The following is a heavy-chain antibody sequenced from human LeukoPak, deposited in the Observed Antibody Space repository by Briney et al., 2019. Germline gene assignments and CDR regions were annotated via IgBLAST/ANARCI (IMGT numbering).Heavy chain of an antibody. D-gene: IGHD2-2*01. CDR3: ARVVVPAARVVAFAI. Sequence: SQTLSLTCTVSGGSISSGDYYWSWIRQPPGKGLEWIGYIYYSGSTYYNPSLKSRVTISVDTSKNQFSLKLSSVTAADTAVYYCARVVVPAARVVAFAIWGQGTMVTVSS. J-gene: IGHJ3*02. V-gene: IGHV4-30-4*01. CDR2: IYYSGST. CDR1: GGSISSGDYY.